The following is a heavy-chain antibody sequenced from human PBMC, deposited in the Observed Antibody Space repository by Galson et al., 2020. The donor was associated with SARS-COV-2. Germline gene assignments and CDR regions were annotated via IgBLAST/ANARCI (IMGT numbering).Heavy chain of an antibody. D-gene: IGHD1-1*01. CDR2: IYWDDDK. CDR1: GFSLTTSGEA. Sequence: SGPTLVKPTQTLTLTCTFSGFSLTTSGEAVGWIRQSPGKALEWLALIYWDDDKRYRPSLNTRLTITKDTSKNQVVLKMTNVDPVDTGTYFCAHKRCLGSQRGFDYWGQGTLVTVSS. J-gene: IGHJ4*02. CDR3: AHKRCLGSQRGFDY. V-gene: IGHV2-5*02.